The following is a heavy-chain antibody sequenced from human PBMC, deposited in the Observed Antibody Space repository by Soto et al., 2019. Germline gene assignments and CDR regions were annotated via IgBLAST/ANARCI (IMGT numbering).Heavy chain of an antibody. V-gene: IGHV3-72*01. J-gene: IGHJ4*02. CDR2: TRNKANSYTT. CDR3: LRASYSSGWYSDY. CDR1: GFSFSDHY. D-gene: IGHD6-19*01. Sequence: EVQLVESGGGLVQPGGSLRLSCAASGFSFSDHYVDWVRQAPGKGLEWVGRTRNKANSYTTEYAASVKGRFTISRDDAKKSLYLQMNCLKTEDTAVYYCLRASYSSGWYSDYWGQGTLVTVSS.